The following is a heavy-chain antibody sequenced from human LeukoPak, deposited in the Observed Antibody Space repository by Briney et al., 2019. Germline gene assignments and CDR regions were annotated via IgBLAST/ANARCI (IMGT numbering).Heavy chain of an antibody. D-gene: IGHD3-16*01. CDR1: GGTFTNYA. Sequence: SVKVSCKASGGTFTNYAINWVRQAPGQGLEWMGRIIPILDVTNYAQKFQGRVTITADQSTSTAYMELSSLRSDDTAVYYCARGLRLGDHLAYWGQGTLVTVSS. CDR2: IIPILDVT. CDR3: ARGLRLGDHLAY. J-gene: IGHJ4*02. V-gene: IGHV1-69*04.